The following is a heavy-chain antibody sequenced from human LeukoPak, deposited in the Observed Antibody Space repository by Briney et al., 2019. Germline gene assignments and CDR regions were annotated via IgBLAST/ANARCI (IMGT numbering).Heavy chain of an antibody. D-gene: IGHD6-19*01. CDR1: GYTLTELS. CDR3: ARDKYSLGRSVAGTFDY. CDR2: FDPEDGET. J-gene: IGHJ4*02. Sequence: ASVKVSCKVSGYTLTELSMHWVRQAPGKGLEWMGGFDPEDGETIYAQKFQGRVTMTTDTSTSTAYMELRSLRSDDTAVYYCARDKYSLGRSVAGTFDYWGQGTLVTVSS. V-gene: IGHV1-24*01.